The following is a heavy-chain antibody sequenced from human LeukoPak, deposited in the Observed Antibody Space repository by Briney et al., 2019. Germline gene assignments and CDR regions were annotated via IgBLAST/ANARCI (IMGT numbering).Heavy chain of an antibody. CDR2: ISSSSSYI. Sequence: PGGSLRLSCAASGFTFSSYSMNWVRQAPGKGLEWVSSISSSSSYIYYADSVKGRFTISRDNAKNSLYLQMNSLRAEDTAVYYCALGGGLRYFDWLSPVDYWGQGTLVTVSS. CDR3: ALGGGLRYFDWLSPVDY. D-gene: IGHD3-9*01. J-gene: IGHJ4*02. V-gene: IGHV3-21*01. CDR1: GFTFSSYS.